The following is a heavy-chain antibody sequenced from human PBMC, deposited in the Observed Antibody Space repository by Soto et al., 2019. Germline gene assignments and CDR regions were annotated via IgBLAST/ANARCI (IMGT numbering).Heavy chain of an antibody. CDR1: GFTFSSYW. Sequence: EVQLVESGGGLVQPGGSLRLSCAASGFTFSSYWMHWVRQAPGKGLVWVSRINSDGSSTSYADSVKGRFTISRDNAKNTLYLQMNSLRAEDTAVYYCARRGHYYYGSGSYYYFDCWGQGTLVTVSS. CDR3: ARRGHYYYGSGSYYYFDC. V-gene: IGHV3-74*01. CDR2: INSDGSST. D-gene: IGHD3-10*01. J-gene: IGHJ4*02.